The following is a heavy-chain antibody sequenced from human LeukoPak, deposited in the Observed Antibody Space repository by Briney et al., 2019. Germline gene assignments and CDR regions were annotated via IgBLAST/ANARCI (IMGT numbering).Heavy chain of an antibody. Sequence: PGRSLRLSCAASGFTFSSYGMSWVRQAPGKGLEWVSSISSSSSYIYYGDSVKGRFTISRDNAKNSLYLQMNSLRAEDTAVYYCARDRPLHYFDYWGQGTLVTVSS. CDR3: ARDRPLHYFDY. V-gene: IGHV3-21*01. CDR2: ISSSSSYI. CDR1: GFTFSSYG. J-gene: IGHJ4*02.